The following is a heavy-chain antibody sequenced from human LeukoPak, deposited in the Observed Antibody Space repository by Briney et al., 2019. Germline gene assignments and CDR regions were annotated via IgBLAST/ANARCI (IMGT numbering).Heavy chain of an antibody. D-gene: IGHD1-26*01. V-gene: IGHV3-30*18. Sequence: PGGSLRLSCAASGFTFSSYGMNWVRQAPGKGLEWVAAISYDRSNIYYADSVKGRSTISRDNSKNTLYLQMNSLRAEDTAVYYCAKVGAGGSFDYWGQGTLVTVSS. J-gene: IGHJ4*02. CDR1: GFTFSSYG. CDR3: AKVGAGGSFDY. CDR2: ISYDRSNI.